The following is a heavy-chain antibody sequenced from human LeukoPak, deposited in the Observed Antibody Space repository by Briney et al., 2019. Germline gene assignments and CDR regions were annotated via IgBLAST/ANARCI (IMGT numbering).Heavy chain of an antibody. Sequence: GGSLRLSCAASGFTFSSYAMSWVRQAPGKGLEWVSAISGSGGSTYYADSVKGRFTISRDNSKNTLYLQMNSLRAEDTAVYYCAKDRYYGSGSYYFDYWGQGTLVTVSS. J-gene: IGHJ4*02. CDR1: GFTFSSYA. V-gene: IGHV3-23*01. CDR3: AKDRYYGSGSYYFDY. CDR2: ISGSGGST. D-gene: IGHD3-10*01.